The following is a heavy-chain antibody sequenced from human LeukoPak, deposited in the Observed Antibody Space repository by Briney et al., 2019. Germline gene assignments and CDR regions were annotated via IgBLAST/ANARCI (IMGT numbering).Heavy chain of an antibody. V-gene: IGHV5-10-1*01. D-gene: IGHD6-19*01. CDR2: IDPSDSYT. Sequence: GESLRISCKGSGYSFTSYWISWVRQMPGKGLEWMGRIDPSDSYTNYSPSFRGHVTISADKSISTAYLQWSSLKASDTAMYYCARHGRGIAVAVYYWGQGTLVTVSS. J-gene: IGHJ4*02. CDR1: GYSFTSYW. CDR3: ARHGRGIAVAVYY.